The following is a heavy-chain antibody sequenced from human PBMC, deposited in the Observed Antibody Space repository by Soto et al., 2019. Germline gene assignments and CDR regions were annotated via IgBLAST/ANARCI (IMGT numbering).Heavy chain of an antibody. CDR2: IKTDGSVT. CDR3: ARDLGGSHDY. D-gene: IGHD3-16*01. Sequence: EVQLVESGGGLLQPGGSLRLSCAASGFTFSTYWMHWVRQAPGKGLVWVSRIKTDGSVTTYADSVKGRFTISRDNAKNTLYLQMNILRAEDTAVYYCARDLGGSHDYWGRGTLVTVSS. CDR1: GFTFSTYW. J-gene: IGHJ4*02. V-gene: IGHV3-74*01.